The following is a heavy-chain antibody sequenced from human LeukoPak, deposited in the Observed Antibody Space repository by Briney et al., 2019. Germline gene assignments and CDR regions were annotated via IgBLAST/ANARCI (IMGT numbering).Heavy chain of an antibody. V-gene: IGHV3-48*01. J-gene: IGHJ4*02. D-gene: IGHD3-22*01. CDR1: GFTFSSYS. Sequence: GGSPRLSCAASGFTFSSYSMNWVRQAPGKGLEWVSYISSSSSTIYYADSVKGRFTISRDNAKNSLYLQMNSLRAEDTAVYYCARGGSDYYYDSSGYYRPIDYWGQGTLVTVSS. CDR3: ARGGSDYYYDSSGYYRPIDY. CDR2: ISSSSSTI.